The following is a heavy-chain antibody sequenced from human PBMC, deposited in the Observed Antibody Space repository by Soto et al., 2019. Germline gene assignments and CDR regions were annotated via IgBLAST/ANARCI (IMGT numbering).Heavy chain of an antibody. J-gene: IGHJ4*02. Sequence: QVQLQESGPGLVSPLGTLSLTCAVSGGSINTDSWWTWVRQPPGKGLEWIGEIHRSRGTNYNSSLKSRVTISKARNTNHLSLSLYSVTAADTAVYYCASREEARPFWGQGTLVTVSS. V-gene: IGHV4-4*02. CDR3: ASREEARPF. D-gene: IGHD6-6*01. CDR1: GGSINTDSW. CDR2: IHRSRGT.